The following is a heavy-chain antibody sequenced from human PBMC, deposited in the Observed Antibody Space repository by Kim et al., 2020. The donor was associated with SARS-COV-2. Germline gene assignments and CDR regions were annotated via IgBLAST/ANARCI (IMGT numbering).Heavy chain of an antibody. Sequence: AAPLKDRVTISRDDTKNTLYLQMSSLKTEDTAVYYCTTSLVATIKNGFDPWGQGTLVTVSS. V-gene: IGHV3-15*01. D-gene: IGHD5-12*01. CDR3: TTSLVATIKNGFDP. J-gene: IGHJ5*02.